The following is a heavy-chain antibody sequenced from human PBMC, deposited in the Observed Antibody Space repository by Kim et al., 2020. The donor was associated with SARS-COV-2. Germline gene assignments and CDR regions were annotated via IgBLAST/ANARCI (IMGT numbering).Heavy chain of an antibody. J-gene: IGHJ4*02. CDR2: ISYDGSNK. D-gene: IGHD3-22*01. V-gene: IGHV3-30*04. CDR1: GFTFSSYA. CDR3: ARDRYYYDSSGYTLPQD. Sequence: GGSLRLSCAASGFTFSSYAMHWVRQAPGKGLEWVAVISYDGSNKYYADSVKGRFTISRDNSKNTLYLQMNSLRAEDTAVYYCARDRYYYDSSGYTLPQDWGQGTLVTVSS.